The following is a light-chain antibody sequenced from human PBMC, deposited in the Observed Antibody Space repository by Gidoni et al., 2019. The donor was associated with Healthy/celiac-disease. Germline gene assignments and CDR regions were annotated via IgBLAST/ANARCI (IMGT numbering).Light chain of an antibody. J-gene: IGKJ2*01. Sequence: IVMTKSRLSLPVTPGEPASISCRSSQSLLHSNGYNYLDWYLQKPGQSPQLLIYLGSNRASGVPDRFSGSGSGTDFTLKISTVEAEDVGVHYCIQALQLPRTFGQGTKLEIK. CDR2: LGS. CDR1: QSLLHSNGYNY. V-gene: IGKV2-28*01. CDR3: IQALQLPRT.